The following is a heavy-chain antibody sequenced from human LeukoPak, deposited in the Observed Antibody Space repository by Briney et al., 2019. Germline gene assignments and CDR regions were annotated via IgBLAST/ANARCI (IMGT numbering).Heavy chain of an antibody. V-gene: IGHV3-30*01. CDR3: ASLPLDPRDDAFDI. CDR2: ISYDGSNK. Sequence: GGSLRLSCAASGFTFSSYAMHWVRQAPGKGLEWVAVISYDGSNKYYADSVKGRFTISRDNSKNTLYLQMNSLRAEDTAVYYCASLPLDPRDDAFDIWGQGTMVTVSS. J-gene: IGHJ3*02. CDR1: GFTFSSYA.